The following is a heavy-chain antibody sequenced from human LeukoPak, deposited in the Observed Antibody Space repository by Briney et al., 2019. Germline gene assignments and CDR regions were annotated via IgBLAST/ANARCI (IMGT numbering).Heavy chain of an antibody. D-gene: IGHD3-10*01. J-gene: IGHJ4*02. CDR1: GFTFNDYA. V-gene: IGHV3-53*01. CDR2: LYSGGDT. Sequence: GGSLRLSCAASGFTFNDYAMHWVRQAPDKGLEWVSVLYSGGDTYYIDSVKGRFTISRDNSRNMLYLQMNSLRAEDTAVYFCARGQVRGIISDWGQGTLVTVSS. CDR3: ARGQVRGIISD.